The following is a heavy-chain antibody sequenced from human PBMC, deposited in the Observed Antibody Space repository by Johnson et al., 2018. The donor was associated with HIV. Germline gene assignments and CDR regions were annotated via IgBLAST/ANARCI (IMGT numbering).Heavy chain of an antibody. CDR3: ARDPPYGGNPSAFDV. V-gene: IGHV3-74*01. D-gene: IGHD4-23*01. CDR1: RFSFSSYW. Sequence: VQLVESGGGLVQPGGSLRLSCAASRFSFSSYWMHWVRQAPGKGLVWVSRINSDGSSPNYADSVKGRFTISRDNSKDTLYLQMHSLRPEDTALYYCARDPPYGGNPSAFDVWGQGTMVTVSS. J-gene: IGHJ3*01. CDR2: INSDGSSP.